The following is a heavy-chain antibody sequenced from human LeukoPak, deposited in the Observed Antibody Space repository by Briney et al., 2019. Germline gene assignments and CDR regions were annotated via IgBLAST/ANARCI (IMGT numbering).Heavy chain of an antibody. CDR1: GGSISSTDYY. Sequence: SETLSLTCTVSGGSISSTDYYWGWIRQPPGKGLEWIGNIYYSGSTYYNPSLKSRVTISVDTSKNQFSLRLSSVTAADTAVYYCARGGYYGSGTGGFDYWGQGTLVTVSS. V-gene: IGHV4-39*07. J-gene: IGHJ4*02. CDR2: IYYSGST. D-gene: IGHD3-10*01. CDR3: ARGGYYGSGTGGFDY.